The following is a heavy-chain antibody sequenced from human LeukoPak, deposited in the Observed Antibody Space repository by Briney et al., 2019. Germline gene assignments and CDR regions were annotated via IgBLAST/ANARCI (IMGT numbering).Heavy chain of an antibody. CDR3: ARGPGGYSYGYYFDY. V-gene: IGHV4-59*01. D-gene: IGHD5-18*01. CDR2: IYYSGST. CDR1: GGSIRSYY. J-gene: IGHJ4*02. Sequence: SSETLSLTCAVSGGSIRSYYWSWIRQPPGKGLEWIGHIYYSGSTNYNPSLKSRVTISVDTSKNQFSLRLSSVTAADTGVYWCARGPGGYSYGYYFDYWGQGTLVTVSS.